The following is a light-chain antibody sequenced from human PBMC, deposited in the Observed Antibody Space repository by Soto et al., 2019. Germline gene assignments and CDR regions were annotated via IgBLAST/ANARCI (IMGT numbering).Light chain of an antibody. Sequence: EIVLTQSPATLSLSPGERATLSFRASQSVSSYLAWYQQKPGQAPRLLIYDASNRATGIPARFSGSGSGTDFTLTFSSLAPEDFAVYYCQQRSNWPRTCGQGTKVEIK. V-gene: IGKV3-11*01. J-gene: IGKJ1*01. CDR3: QQRSNWPRT. CDR2: DAS. CDR1: QSVSSY.